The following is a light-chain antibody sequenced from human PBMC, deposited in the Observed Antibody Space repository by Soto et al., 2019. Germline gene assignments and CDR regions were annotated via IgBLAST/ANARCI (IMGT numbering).Light chain of an antibody. CDR1: SRNVGEYNY. V-gene: IGLV2-8*01. J-gene: IGLJ2*01. CDR2: EVT. CDR3: ASYAGSSTLV. Sequence: QSVLTQPPSASGSPGQSVTISCTGTSRNVGEYNYVSWYQQHPAKAPKLVIYEVTKRPSGVPDRFSGSKSGNTASLTVSGLQAEDEADYYCASYAGSSTLVFGGGTKITVL.